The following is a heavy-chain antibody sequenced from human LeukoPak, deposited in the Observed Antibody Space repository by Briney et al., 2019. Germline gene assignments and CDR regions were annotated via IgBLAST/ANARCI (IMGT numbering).Heavy chain of an antibody. J-gene: IGHJ4*02. CDR3: ARRGLFGWVPAANDYYFDY. CDR2: IFHIGST. D-gene: IGHD2-2*01. Sequence: SETLSLTCAVSGYSINSGYYWVWIRQPPGKGLEWIGSIFHIGSTYYNPSLKSRVTISVDTSKNQFSLKLSSVTAAGTAVYYCARRGLFGWVPAANDYYFDYWGQGTLVTVSS. CDR1: GYSINSGYY. V-gene: IGHV4-38-2*01.